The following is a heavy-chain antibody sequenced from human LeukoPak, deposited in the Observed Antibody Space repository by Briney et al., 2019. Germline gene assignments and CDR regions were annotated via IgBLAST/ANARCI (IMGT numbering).Heavy chain of an antibody. CDR3: ARFGGSGWSLDY. CDR2: IILSDANI. CDR1: GFTFSEYY. Sequence: GGSLRVSCAASGFTFSEYYMSWGRQAPGKGPGGVSDIILSDANINYADSVKGRFTISRDNAKNSLYLQMNSLRVEDTAVYYCARFGGSGWSLDYWGQGTLVTVSS. D-gene: IGHD6-19*01. J-gene: IGHJ4*02. V-gene: IGHV3-11*01.